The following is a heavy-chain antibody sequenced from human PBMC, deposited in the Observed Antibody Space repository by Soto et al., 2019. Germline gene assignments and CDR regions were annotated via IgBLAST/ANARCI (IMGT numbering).Heavy chain of an antibody. D-gene: IGHD4-17*01. CDR1: GDTFSNYG. V-gene: IGHV1-69*06. Sequence: RASVKVSCKASGDTFSNYGINWVRQAPGQGLEWMGGIIPLFGRTNYAQKFQGRVTITADKSTRTAYMDLKSLTSDDTAVYFCARDATTVTTYAPYFDYWGQGTLVTVSS. CDR2: IIPLFGRT. CDR3: ARDATTVTTYAPYFDY. J-gene: IGHJ4*02.